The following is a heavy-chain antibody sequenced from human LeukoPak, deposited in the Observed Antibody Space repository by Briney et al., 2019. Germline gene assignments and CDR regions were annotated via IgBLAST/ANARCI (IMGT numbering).Heavy chain of an antibody. CDR1: GGSISSGGYY. CDR3: ARTPDNHYYYMDV. J-gene: IGHJ6*03. CDR2: IYYSGST. V-gene: IGHV4-31*03. Sequence: TLSLTCTVSGGSISSGGYYWSWIRQHPGKGLEWIGYIYYSGSTYYNPSLKSRVTISVDTSKNHFSLKLSSVTAADTAVYYCARTPDNHYYYMDVWGKGTTVTVSS. D-gene: IGHD3-22*01.